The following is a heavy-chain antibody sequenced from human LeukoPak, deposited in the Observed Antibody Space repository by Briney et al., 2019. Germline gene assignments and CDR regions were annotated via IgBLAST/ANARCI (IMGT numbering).Heavy chain of an antibody. CDR3: ARDKEGIAAAANY. D-gene: IGHD6-13*01. J-gene: IGHJ4*02. CDR1: AFSLSDYW. CDR2: IKQDGSEK. V-gene: IGHV3-7*01. Sequence: GGSLRLSCAASAFSLSDYWMNWVRQAPGKGLEWVASIKQDGSEKYYVDSVKGRFTISRDNGKNSLYLQMNSLRAEDTAVYYCARDKEGIAAAANYWGQGTLVTVSS.